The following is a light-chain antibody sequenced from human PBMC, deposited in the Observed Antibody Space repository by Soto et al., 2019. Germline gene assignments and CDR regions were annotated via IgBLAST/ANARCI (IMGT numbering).Light chain of an antibody. CDR1: QNIDRY. V-gene: IGKV1-39*01. J-gene: IGKJ1*01. Sequence: EIQMTQSPSSLSASVGDRVTITCRASQNIDRYLNWYQQKPGKATHLLIYSASSLQGGVPSRFRGSGSGTDFSLTTSSLQAEDSASYYCQQSYNRPTFGRGTNVEIK. CDR3: QQSYNRPT. CDR2: SAS.